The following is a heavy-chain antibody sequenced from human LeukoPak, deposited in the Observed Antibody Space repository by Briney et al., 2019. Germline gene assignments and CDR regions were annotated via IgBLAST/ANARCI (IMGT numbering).Heavy chain of an antibody. J-gene: IGHJ4*02. CDR2: IIPIFGTA. V-gene: IGHV1-69*13. D-gene: IGHD2-15*01. Sequence: ASVKVSCKASGGTFSSYAISWVRQAPGQGLEWMGGIIPIFGTANYARKFQGRVTITADESTSTAYMELSSLRSEDTAVYYCARADCSGGSCCFDYWGQGTLVTVSS. CDR1: GGTFSSYA. CDR3: ARADCSGGSCCFDY.